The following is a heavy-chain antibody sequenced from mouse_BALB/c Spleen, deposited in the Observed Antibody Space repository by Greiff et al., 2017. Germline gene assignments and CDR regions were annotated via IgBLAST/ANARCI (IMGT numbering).Heavy chain of an antibody. Sequence: DVKLVESGGGLVQPGGSRKLSCAASGFTFSSFGMHWVRQAPEKGLEWVAYISSGSSTIYYADTVKGRFTISRDNPKNTLFLQMTSLRSEDTAMYYCARSGYDGWYFDVWGAGTTVTVSS. V-gene: IGHV5-17*02. D-gene: IGHD2-2*01. J-gene: IGHJ1*01. CDR3: ARSGYDGWYFDV. CDR2: ISSGSSTI. CDR1: GFTFSSFG.